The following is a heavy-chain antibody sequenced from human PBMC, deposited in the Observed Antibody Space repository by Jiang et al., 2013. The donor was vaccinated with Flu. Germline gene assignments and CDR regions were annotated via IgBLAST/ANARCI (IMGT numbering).Heavy chain of an antibody. J-gene: IGHJ4*02. V-gene: IGHV1-69*01. D-gene: IGHD3-22*01. CDR1: GGIFSRYA. CDR3: ARGFSDSDGYYHAFGY. Sequence: GAEVKKPGSSVKVSCKASGGIFSRYAINWVRQAPGQGLEWMGGINPIFDAPSYAQKFQGRVTITADESTSTAYMELRSLRPDDAAVYYCARGFSDSDGYYHAFGYWGQGTPGQRLL. CDR2: INPIFDAP.